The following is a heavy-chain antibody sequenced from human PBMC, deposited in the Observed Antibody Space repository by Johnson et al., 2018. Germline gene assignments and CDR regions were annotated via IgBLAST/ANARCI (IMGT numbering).Heavy chain of an antibody. V-gene: IGHV1-69*09. J-gene: IGHJ1*01. CDR3: ASGPCNDGRCYPTLFQD. CDR1: GGTFGNYS. D-gene: IGHD2-15*01. Sequence: VQLVEAGAEVKEPWSSVKVSCRASGGTFGNYSIIWLRQAPGHGLEWMGRIIPVLEIANYALSFQGRVTITADKSTSTAYMALSSLRSEDTAMSYCASGPCNDGRCYPTLFQDWGQGTLVTVSS. CDR2: IIPVLEIA.